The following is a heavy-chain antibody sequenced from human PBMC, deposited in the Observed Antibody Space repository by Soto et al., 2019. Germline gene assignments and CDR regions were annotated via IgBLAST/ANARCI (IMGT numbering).Heavy chain of an antibody. J-gene: IGHJ6*02. V-gene: IGHV1-69*08. D-gene: IGHD2-2*01. CDR1: GGTFSRYS. CDR3: AREDRDRETGLVPAAIDGMDV. Sequence: QVQLVQSGAEVKKPGSSVKVSCKASGGTFSRYSITWVRQAPGHGLEWIGRIIPIFGIASYAQKFQGRVTITADESTSTDDMELSNLRSDDTAVYYCAREDRDRETGLVPAAIDGMDVWGQGTTVTVSS. CDR2: IIPIFGIA.